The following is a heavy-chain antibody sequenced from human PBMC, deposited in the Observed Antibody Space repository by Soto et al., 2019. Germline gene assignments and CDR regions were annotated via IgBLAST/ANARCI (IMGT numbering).Heavy chain of an antibody. D-gene: IGHD2-15*01. CDR1: GGSISSSSYY. CDR3: ARLGFGYCSGGSCYSVAFDY. Sequence: PSETLSLTCTVSGGSISSSSYYWGWIRQPPGKGLEWIGSIYYSGSTYYNPSLKSRVTISVDTSKNQFSLKLSSVTAADTAVYYCARLGFGYCSGGSCYSVAFDYWGQGTLVTVSS. V-gene: IGHV4-39*01. CDR2: IYYSGST. J-gene: IGHJ4*02.